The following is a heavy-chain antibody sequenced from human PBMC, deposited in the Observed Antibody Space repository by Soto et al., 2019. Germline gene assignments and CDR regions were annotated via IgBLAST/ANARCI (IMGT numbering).Heavy chain of an antibody. CDR2: ISYDGSNK. CDR1: GFTFSSYA. V-gene: IGHV3-30-3*02. J-gene: IGHJ4*02. CDR3: AKNGLDNSPSAIDS. Sequence: GGSLRLSCAASGFTFSSYAMHWVRQAPGKGLEWVAVISYDGSNKYYADSVKGRFTISRDNSKNMVFLQMNSLGAEDTALYYCAKNGLDNSPSAIDSWGPGTLVTVSS. D-gene: IGHD2-8*01.